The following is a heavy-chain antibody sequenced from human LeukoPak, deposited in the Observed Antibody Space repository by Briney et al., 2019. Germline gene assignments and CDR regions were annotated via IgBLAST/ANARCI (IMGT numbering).Heavy chain of an antibody. CDR1: AFTFDDYA. CDR3: AKESGWRGFDY. D-gene: IGHD6-19*01. Sequence: PGRSLRLSCAASAFTFDDYAMHWVRHAPRKGLEWVSGIGWNSGSIGYADSVKGRFTISRDNAKNSLYLQMNSLRAEDTALYYCAKESGWRGFDYWGQGTLVTVSS. J-gene: IGHJ4*02. V-gene: IGHV3-9*01. CDR2: IGWNSGSI.